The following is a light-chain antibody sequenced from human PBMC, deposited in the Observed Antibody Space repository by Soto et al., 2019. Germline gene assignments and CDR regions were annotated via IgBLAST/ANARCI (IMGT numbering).Light chain of an antibody. J-gene: IGLJ3*02. CDR3: SSFASSNTWV. V-gene: IGLV2-8*01. Sequence: QSALTQPPSASGSTGQSVTISCTGTSSDVGAYNYVSWYQQHAGKAPELVIYEVTKRPSGVPDRFSGSKSANTASLTVSGLQAEDEADYYCSSFASSNTWVFGGGTKLTVL. CDR1: SSDVGAYNY. CDR2: EVT.